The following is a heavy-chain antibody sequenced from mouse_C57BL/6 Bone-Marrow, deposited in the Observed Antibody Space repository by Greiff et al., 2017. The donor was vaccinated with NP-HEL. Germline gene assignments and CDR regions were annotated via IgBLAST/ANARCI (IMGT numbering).Heavy chain of an antibody. CDR3: ARKLGRYAMDY. CDR2: IHPNSGST. V-gene: IGHV1-64*01. D-gene: IGHD4-1*01. Sequence: QVQLQQSGAELVKPGASVKLSCKASGYTFTSYWMHWVKQRPGQGLEWIGMIHPNSGSTNYNEKFKSKATLTVDKSSSTAYMQLSSLTSEDSAVYYCARKLGRYAMDYWGQGTSVTVSS. CDR1: GYTFTSYW. J-gene: IGHJ4*01.